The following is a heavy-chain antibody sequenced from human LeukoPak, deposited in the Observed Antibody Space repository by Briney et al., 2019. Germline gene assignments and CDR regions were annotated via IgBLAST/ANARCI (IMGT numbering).Heavy chain of an antibody. Sequence: GGSLTLSCAASGFTFSSYAMHWVRQPPGKGLEWVAVISYDGSNKYYADSVKGRFTISRDNSKNTLYLQMNSLRAEDTAVYYCARGRLPSNLKYYDSSGHDAFDIWGQGTMVTVSS. CDR2: ISYDGSNK. V-gene: IGHV3-30-3*01. J-gene: IGHJ3*02. D-gene: IGHD3-22*01. CDR1: GFTFSSYA. CDR3: ARGRLPSNLKYYDSSGHDAFDI.